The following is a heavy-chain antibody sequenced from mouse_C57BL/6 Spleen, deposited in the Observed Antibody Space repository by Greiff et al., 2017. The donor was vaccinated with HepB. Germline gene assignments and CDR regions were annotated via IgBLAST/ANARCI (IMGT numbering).Heavy chain of an antibody. J-gene: IGHJ4*01. D-gene: IGHD2-5*01. CDR2: IYPSDSET. V-gene: IGHV1-61*01. Sequence: QVQLQQPGAELVRPGSSVKLSCKASGYTFTSYWMDWVKQRPGQGLEWIGNIYPSDSETHYNQKFKDKATLTVDKSSSTAYMQLSSLTSEDSAVYYCAREGAYYSNYGPYYYAMDYWGQGTSVTVSS. CDR1: GYTFTSYW. CDR3: AREGAYYSNYGPYYYAMDY.